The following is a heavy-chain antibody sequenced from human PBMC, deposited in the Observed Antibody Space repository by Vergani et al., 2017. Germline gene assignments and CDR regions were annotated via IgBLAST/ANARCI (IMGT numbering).Heavy chain of an antibody. CDR1: GFTFRIYG. V-gene: IGHV3-30*02. CDR3: TKAGQYDSDNFHDS. CDR2: IRYDGTKR. D-gene: IGHD3-22*01. J-gene: IGHJ1*01. Sequence: QVQLVESGGGVVQPGGSLRLSCIASGFTFRIYGMHWVRQAPGKGLEWVAFIRYDGTKRFYGDSVKGRFTISRDNSQTTVFLQMNSLRADDSAVYYCTKAGQYDSDNFHDSWGQGALVTGAS.